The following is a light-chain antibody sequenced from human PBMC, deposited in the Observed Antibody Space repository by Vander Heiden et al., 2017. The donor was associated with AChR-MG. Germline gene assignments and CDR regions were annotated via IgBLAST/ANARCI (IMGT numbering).Light chain of an antibody. CDR1: QTVSSSY. V-gene: IGKV3-20*01. CDR2: DTS. J-gene: IGKJ4*01. Sequence: ELVLTQSPGTLHFSPGERATLSCRASQTVSSSYLAWYQQKPGQAPRLLIYDTSSRVTGIPDRFSGGGSGTDFTLTISRLEPEDCAVYYCQQFLGGSLTFGGGTKVEIK. CDR3: QQFLGGSLT.